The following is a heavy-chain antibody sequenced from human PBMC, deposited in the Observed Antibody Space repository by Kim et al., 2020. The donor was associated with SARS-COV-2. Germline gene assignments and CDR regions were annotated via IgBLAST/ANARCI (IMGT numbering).Heavy chain of an antibody. CDR3: ARSFGYCSGGSCSFDY. V-gene: IGHV1-69*13. CDR2: IIPIFGTA. J-gene: IGHJ4*02. Sequence: SVKVSCKASGGTFSSYAISWVRQAPGQGLEWMGGIIPIFGTANYAQKFQGRVTITADESTSTAYMELSSLRSEDTAVYYCARSFGYCSGGSCSFDYWGQGTLVTVSS. D-gene: IGHD2-15*01. CDR1: GGTFSSYA.